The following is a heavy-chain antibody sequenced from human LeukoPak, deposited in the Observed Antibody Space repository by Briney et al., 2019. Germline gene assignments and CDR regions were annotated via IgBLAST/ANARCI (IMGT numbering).Heavy chain of an antibody. CDR2: INQVGSEQ. D-gene: IGHD2-15*01. J-gene: IGHJ4*02. CDR1: GLTFSTYG. V-gene: IGHV3-7*05. CDR3: ATRCGSCSSGDY. Sequence: PGGSLRLSCAGSGLTFSTYGRTWVRQAPGKGLDGLAHINQVGSEQATVDPVKGRFTISRANAKNSRYLQLNSLRAEDTAFYYFATRCGSCSSGDYWGQGTLVTVSS.